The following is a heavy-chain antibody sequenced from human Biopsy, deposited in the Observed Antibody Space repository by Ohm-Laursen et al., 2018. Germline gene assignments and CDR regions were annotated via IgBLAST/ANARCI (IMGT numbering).Heavy chain of an antibody. D-gene: IGHD2-2*01. V-gene: IGHV4-59*01. Sequence: GTLSLTCTVSGGSISSYYWTWIRQAPGKTLEWIASINYRGNTNYNPSLKSRVTMSAHTSTNQFSLKLTSVTAADTAVYYCARDKITYCTSTSCDYFGMDVWGQGTTVTVSS. CDR3: ARDKITYCTSTSCDYFGMDV. J-gene: IGHJ6*02. CDR1: GGSISSYY. CDR2: INYRGNT.